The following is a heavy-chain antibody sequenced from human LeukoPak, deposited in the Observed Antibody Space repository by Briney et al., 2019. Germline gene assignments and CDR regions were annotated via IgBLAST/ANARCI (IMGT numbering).Heavy chain of an antibody. V-gene: IGHV3-21*01. J-gene: IGHJ6*03. Sequence: GGTLRLSCAASAFSFSNYNMNCVRQAPGKGLEWVSSITSSGSYIYYTDSVKGRFTISRDNAKNSLYLQLNSLRDEDTAVYYCARDPYSGSYSDYYYYYMDVWGKGTTVTVSS. D-gene: IGHD1-26*01. CDR1: AFSFSNYN. CDR3: ARDPYSGSYSDYYYYYMDV. CDR2: ITSSGSYI.